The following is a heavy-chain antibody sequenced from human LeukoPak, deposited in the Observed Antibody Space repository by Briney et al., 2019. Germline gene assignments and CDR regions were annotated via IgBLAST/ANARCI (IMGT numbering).Heavy chain of an antibody. CDR2: IYSGGNT. V-gene: IGHV3-53*01. Sequence: PGGSLRLSCAASGFTVSSAYMSRVRQAPGKGLEWVSIIYSGGNTYYADSVKGRFTISRDHSKNTLYLQMNSLRAEDTAVYYCTRETYYDFWSAPGGMDVWGQGSTVTVSS. CDR3: TRETYYDFWSAPGGMDV. CDR1: GFTVSSAY. D-gene: IGHD3-3*01. J-gene: IGHJ6*02.